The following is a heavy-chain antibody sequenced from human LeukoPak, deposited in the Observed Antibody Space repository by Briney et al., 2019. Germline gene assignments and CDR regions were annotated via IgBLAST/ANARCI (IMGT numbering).Heavy chain of an antibody. CDR3: ADFSTVTDAFDI. D-gene: IGHD4-17*01. CDR2: FDPEDGET. V-gene: IGHV1-24*01. CDR1: GYTLTELS. Sequence: ASVKVSCKVSGYTLTELSMHWVRRAPGKGLEWMGGFDPEDGETIYAQKFQGRVTMTEDTSTDTAYMELSSLRSEDTAVYYCADFSTVTDAFDIWGQGTMVTVSS. J-gene: IGHJ3*02.